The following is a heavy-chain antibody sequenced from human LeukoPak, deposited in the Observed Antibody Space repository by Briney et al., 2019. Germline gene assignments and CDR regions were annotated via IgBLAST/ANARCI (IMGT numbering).Heavy chain of an antibody. CDR3: ARGSYLRYFDWPNYYYYGMDV. CDR1: GGSISSGGYS. D-gene: IGHD3-9*01. J-gene: IGHJ6*02. Sequence: SQTLSLTCAVSGGSISSGGYSWSWIRQPPGKGLEWIGYIYHSGSTNYNPSLKSRVTISVDTSKNQFSLKLSSVTAADTAVYYCARGSYLRYFDWPNYYYYGMDVWGQGTTVTVSS. V-gene: IGHV4-30-2*01. CDR2: IYHSGST.